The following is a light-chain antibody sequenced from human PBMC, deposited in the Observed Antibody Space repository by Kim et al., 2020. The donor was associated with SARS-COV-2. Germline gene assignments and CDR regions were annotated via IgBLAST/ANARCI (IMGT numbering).Light chain of an antibody. V-gene: IGLV3-19*01. CDR1: SLRSYY. Sequence: VALGQTVRIKRQRDSLRSYYATRYQQKPGQAPIVVIYGKNNRPAGIPDRFSGSSSGNTASLTITGTQAGDEADYYCNSRDSNDNVVFGGGTQLTVL. CDR3: NSRDSNDNVV. CDR2: GKN. J-gene: IGLJ2*01.